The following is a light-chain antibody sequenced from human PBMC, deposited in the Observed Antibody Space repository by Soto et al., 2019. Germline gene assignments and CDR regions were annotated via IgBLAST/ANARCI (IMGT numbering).Light chain of an antibody. J-gene: IGKJ1*01. CDR2: VAS. CDR1: QSVSGNS. CDR3: QQYGSSPRT. V-gene: IGKV3-20*01. Sequence: DIVLTQSPGTLSLSPGDRATLSCRASQSVSGNSLAWYQQKPGQAPRLLIYVASIRATGVPDRFSGSGSGADFPLTIRRLEHEDFAVYYCQQYGSSPRTFGQGTKVEIK.